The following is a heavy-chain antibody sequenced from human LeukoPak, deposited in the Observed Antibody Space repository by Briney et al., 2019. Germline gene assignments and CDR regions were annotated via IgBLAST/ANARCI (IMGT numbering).Heavy chain of an antibody. J-gene: IGHJ4*02. D-gene: IGHD6-19*01. Sequence: GGSLRLSCAASGFTVSSNYMSWVRQAPGKGLEWVSVIYSGGSTYYADSVKGRFTISRDNSKNTLYLQMNSLRAEDTAVYYCARDMTGSGWYYFDYWGQGTLVTVSS. CDR1: GFTVSSNY. CDR2: IYSGGST. V-gene: IGHV3-66*01. CDR3: ARDMTGSGWYYFDY.